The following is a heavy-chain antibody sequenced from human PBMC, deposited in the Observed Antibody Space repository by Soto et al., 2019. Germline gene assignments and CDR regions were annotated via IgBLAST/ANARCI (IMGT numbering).Heavy chain of an antibody. CDR3: ARAENSDL. Sequence: EVQLVESGGGLVQPGGSLRLSCAASGFTFSSYRMNWVRQAPGKGLEWVSYISRSSGTIYYADSVKGRFTISRDNAKNSLYLQMTSLRAEDTAVYYCARAENSDLWGRGTLVTVSS. J-gene: IGHJ2*01. CDR1: GFTFSSYR. CDR2: ISRSSGTI. V-gene: IGHV3-48*01.